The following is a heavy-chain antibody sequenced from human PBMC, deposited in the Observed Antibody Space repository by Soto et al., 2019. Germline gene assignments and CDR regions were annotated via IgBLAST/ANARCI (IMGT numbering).Heavy chain of an antibody. D-gene: IGHD1-26*01. Sequence: QVQLVQSGAEVKKPGSSVKVSCKASGGTFSSYAISWVRQAPGQGLEWMGGIIPIFGTANYAQKFQGRVTITADESTSTAYRELSSLRSEDTAVYYCAREGHVVGATFWDYWGQGTLVTVSS. CDR3: AREGHVVGATFWDY. CDR1: GGTFSSYA. V-gene: IGHV1-69*01. CDR2: IIPIFGTA. J-gene: IGHJ4*02.